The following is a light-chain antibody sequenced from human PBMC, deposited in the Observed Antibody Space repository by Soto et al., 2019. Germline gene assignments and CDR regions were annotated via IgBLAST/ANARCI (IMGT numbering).Light chain of an antibody. J-gene: IGLJ3*02. Sequence: QSALTQPASVSGSPGQSITISCTGNSSDVGRYDLVSWYQQHPDKAPKFIISEVNKRPSGVSIRFSGSKSGNTASLTISGLQAEDEADYYFCSNAGSSSGVFGGGTKLTVL. CDR1: SSDVGRYDL. CDR2: EVN. V-gene: IGLV2-23*02. CDR3: CSNAGSSSGV.